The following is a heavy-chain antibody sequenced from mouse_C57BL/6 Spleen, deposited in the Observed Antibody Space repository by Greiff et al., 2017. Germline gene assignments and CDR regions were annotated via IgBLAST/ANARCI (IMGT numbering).Heavy chain of an antibody. CDR3: ARSVTGFPYYVDY. CDR2: IYPGDGDT. CDR1: GYAFSSSW. J-gene: IGHJ2*01. Sequence: QVQLQQSGPELVKPGASVKISCKASGYAFSSSWMNWVKQRPGKGLEWIGRIYPGDGDTNYNGKFKGKATLTADKSSSTAYMQLSSLTSEDSAVYFCARSVTGFPYYVDYWGQGTTLTVSS. D-gene: IGHD4-1*01. V-gene: IGHV1-82*01.